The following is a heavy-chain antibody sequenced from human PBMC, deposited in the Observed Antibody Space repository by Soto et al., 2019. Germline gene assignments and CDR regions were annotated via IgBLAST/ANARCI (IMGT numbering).Heavy chain of an antibody. J-gene: IGHJ6*03. Sequence: QMQMVDSGGGLVKPGGSLRLSCAASGFTFSDSYMSWIRQAPGKGLEWVSYISSSGGTIYYEDSVKGGFTTSRENAENSRYRQMNSLRAEDTAVYYCARSGFGVANYYYYYMDVWGKGTTVTVSS. V-gene: IGHV3-11*01. CDR3: ARSGFGVANYYYYYMDV. D-gene: IGHD3-3*01. CDR1: GFTFSDSY. CDR2: ISSSGGTI.